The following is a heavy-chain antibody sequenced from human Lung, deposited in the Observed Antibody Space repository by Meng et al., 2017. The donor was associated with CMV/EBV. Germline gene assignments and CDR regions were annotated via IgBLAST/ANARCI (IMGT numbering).Heavy chain of an antibody. V-gene: IGHV1-69*05. CDR2: IIPIFGTA. D-gene: IGHD2-2*01. CDR1: GYTFTSYA. J-gene: IGHJ6*02. CDR3: AREGGCSSTSCYYYYGMDV. Sequence: SVXVSXXASGYTFTSYAISWVRQAPGQGLEWMGGIIPIFGTANYAQKFQGRVTITTDESTSTAYMELSSLRSEDTAVYYCAREGGCSSTSCYYYYGMDVWGQGTTVTVSS.